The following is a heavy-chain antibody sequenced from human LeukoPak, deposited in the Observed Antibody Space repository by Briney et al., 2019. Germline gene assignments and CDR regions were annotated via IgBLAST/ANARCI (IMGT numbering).Heavy chain of an antibody. D-gene: IGHD3-3*01. CDR1: GGSISSHY. J-gene: IGHJ5*02. CDR3: ARAIYYDFWSGLVRWFDP. Sequence: SETLSLTCTVSGGSISSHYWSWIRQPPGKGLEWIGYIYYSGSTNYNPSLKSRDTIAVDTSQNQFSLKLSSVTAADTAVYYCARAIYYDFWSGLVRWFDPWGQGTLVTVPS. V-gene: IGHV4-59*11. CDR2: IYYSGST.